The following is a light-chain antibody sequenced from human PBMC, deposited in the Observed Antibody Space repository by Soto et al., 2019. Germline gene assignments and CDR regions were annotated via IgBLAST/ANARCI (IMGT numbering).Light chain of an antibody. CDR2: GAN. J-gene: IGKJ1*01. Sequence: EILMTHSPATLSVSPGERVTLSCGASQSISSNLAWYQQKPGQAPRLLIYGANTRATGVGARFSGSGSGTEFTLTISSLQSEDFAVYYCQQYNSWPRTFGQGTKVEI. CDR3: QQYNSWPRT. V-gene: IGKV3-15*01. CDR1: QSISSN.